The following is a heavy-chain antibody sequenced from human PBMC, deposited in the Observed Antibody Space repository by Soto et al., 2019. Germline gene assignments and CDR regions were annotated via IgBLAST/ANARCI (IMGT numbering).Heavy chain of an antibody. CDR3: EKDRSAARFYYYYGMDV. V-gene: IGHV3-23*01. J-gene: IGHJ6*02. Sequence: PGGSLRLSCAASGCTFSSYAMSWVRQTPGKGLEWVSAISGSGGSTYYADSVKGRFTISRDNSKNTLYLQMNSLRAEDTVVYYCEKDRSAARFYYYYGMDVWGQGTTVTVSS. CDR2: ISGSGGST. CDR1: GCTFSSYA. D-gene: IGHD2-2*01.